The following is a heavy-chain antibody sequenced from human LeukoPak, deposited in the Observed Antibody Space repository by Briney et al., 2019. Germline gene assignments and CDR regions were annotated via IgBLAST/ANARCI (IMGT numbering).Heavy chain of an antibody. CDR3: AGRRANTCNFCFVF. V-gene: IGHV3-66*02. CDR2: IYDRGDT. J-gene: IGHJ4*02. D-gene: IGHD1-1*01. Sequence: GGSLRLSCAVSGFTVTSNFMSWVRQAPGKGLEWVSVIYDRGDTYYEDSVKCRFTVSRDTSKNTLYLQLTDLGAEDTAVYHCAGRRANTCNFCFVFWGQGTLVTVSS. CDR1: GFTVTSNF.